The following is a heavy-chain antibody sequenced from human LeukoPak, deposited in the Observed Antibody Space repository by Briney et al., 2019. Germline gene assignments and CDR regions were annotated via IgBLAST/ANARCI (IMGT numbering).Heavy chain of an antibody. D-gene: IGHD3-10*01. CDR3: ARSPPSRTTSLWFYYYYYYMDV. CDR1: GFTFSSYE. V-gene: IGHV3-48*03. Sequence: QPGGSLRLSCAASGFTFSSYEMNWVRQAPGKGLEWVSYISSSGSTIYYADSVKGRFTISRDNAKNSLYLQMNSLRAEDTAVYYCARSPPSRTTSLWFYYYYYYMDVWGKGTTVTISS. CDR2: ISSSGSTI. J-gene: IGHJ6*03.